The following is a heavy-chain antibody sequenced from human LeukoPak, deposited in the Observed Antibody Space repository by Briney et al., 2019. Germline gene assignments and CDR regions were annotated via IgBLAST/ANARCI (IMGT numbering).Heavy chain of an antibody. CDR2: IYYSGST. CDR3: ARKLRFLEWLPYARWFDP. Sequence: SQTLSLTCTVSGGSISSGDYYWSWIRQPPGKGLEWIWYIYYSGSTYYNPSLKSRVTISVDTSKNQFSLKLSSVTAADTAVYYCARKLRFLEWLPYARWFDPWGQETLVTVSS. V-gene: IGHV4-30-4*08. CDR1: GGSISSGDYY. J-gene: IGHJ5*02. D-gene: IGHD3-3*01.